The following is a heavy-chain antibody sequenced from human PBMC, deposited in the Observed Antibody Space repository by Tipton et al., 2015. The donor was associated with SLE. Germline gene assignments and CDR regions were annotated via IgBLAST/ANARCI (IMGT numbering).Heavy chain of an antibody. D-gene: IGHD2-8*01. CDR3: ARGLMGP. Sequence: TLSLTCTVSGGSISRYYWSWIRQPPGKGLEWIGYIYYSGSTNYNPSLKSRVTISVDTSKNQFSLKLSSVTAADTAVYYCARGLMGPWGQGTLVTVSS. J-gene: IGHJ4*02. CDR2: IYYSGST. V-gene: IGHV4-59*08. CDR1: GGSISRYY.